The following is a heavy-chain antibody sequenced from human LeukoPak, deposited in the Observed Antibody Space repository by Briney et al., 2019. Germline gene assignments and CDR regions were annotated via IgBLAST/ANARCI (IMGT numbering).Heavy chain of an antibody. Sequence: TSQTLSLTCALSGDSVSSNSAAWNWIRQSPSRGLEWLGRTYYRSMWYNDYARSLKSRIIINPDTSKNQFSLQLNSVTPEDTAVYYCARSVGDIDIWGQGTMVTVSS. CDR2: TYYRSMWYN. V-gene: IGHV6-1*01. CDR3: ARSVGDIDI. D-gene: IGHD1-26*01. CDR1: GDSVSSNSAA. J-gene: IGHJ3*02.